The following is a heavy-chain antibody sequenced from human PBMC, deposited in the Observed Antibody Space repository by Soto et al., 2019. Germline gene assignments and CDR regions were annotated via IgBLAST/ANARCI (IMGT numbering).Heavy chain of an antibody. Sequence: EVQLVETGGGLVQPGGSLRLSCAASGFTFSSNWMHWVRQAPGKGLVWVSRINNDGSSTNYGDSVKDRFTISRDNAKNTLYLQMNSLRAEDTAVYYCARGGCTSTSCLDYWGQGTLVTVSS. CDR2: INNDGSST. CDR3: ARGGCTSTSCLDY. D-gene: IGHD2-2*01. V-gene: IGHV3-74*01. CDR1: GFTFSSNW. J-gene: IGHJ4*02.